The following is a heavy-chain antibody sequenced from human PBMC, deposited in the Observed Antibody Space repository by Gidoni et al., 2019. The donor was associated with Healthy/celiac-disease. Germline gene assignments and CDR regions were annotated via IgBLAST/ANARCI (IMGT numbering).Heavy chain of an antibody. CDR3: ARHRYGDYVVTWFDP. CDR1: GGSISSSSYY. D-gene: IGHD4-17*01. J-gene: IGHJ5*02. V-gene: IGHV4-39*01. Sequence: QLQLQESGPGLVKPSETLSLTCTVSGGSISSSSYYWGWIRQPPGKGLEWIGSIYYSGSTYYNPSLKSRVTISVDTSKNQFSLKLSSVTAADTAVYYCARHRYGDYVVTWFDPWGQGTLVTVSS. CDR2: IYYSGST.